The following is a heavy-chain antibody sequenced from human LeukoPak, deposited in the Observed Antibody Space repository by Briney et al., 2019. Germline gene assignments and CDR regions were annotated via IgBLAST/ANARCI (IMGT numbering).Heavy chain of an antibody. Sequence: GGSLRLSCAASGFTFSTYGMHWVRQAPGKGLEWVSFIRYDGSSEYYVDSVKGRFTISRDNSKNTLYLQMGSLRAEDMAVYYCARSPYGSGSYPFYYYYYYMDVWGKGTTVTISS. CDR2: IRYDGSSE. CDR3: ARSPYGSGSYPFYYYYYYMDV. J-gene: IGHJ6*03. D-gene: IGHD3-10*01. CDR1: GFTFSTYG. V-gene: IGHV3-30*02.